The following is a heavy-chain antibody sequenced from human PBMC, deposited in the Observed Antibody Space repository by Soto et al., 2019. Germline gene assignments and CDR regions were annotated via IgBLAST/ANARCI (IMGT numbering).Heavy chain of an antibody. D-gene: IGHD6-13*01. CDR2: IWNDGSNS. J-gene: IGHJ6*02. V-gene: IGHV3-33*01. CDR1: GFTFNNYG. CDR3: ARRQIPPPSRGAANARGAMDV. Sequence: QVQLVESGGGVVQPGRSLRLSCAASGFTFNNYGMHWVRQAPGKGLEWLAVIWNDGSNSSYANSVKGRFTISRDNSKNTLYLQMRSLRAEDTGVYYCARRQIPPPSRGAANARGAMDVWGQGTTVTVSS.